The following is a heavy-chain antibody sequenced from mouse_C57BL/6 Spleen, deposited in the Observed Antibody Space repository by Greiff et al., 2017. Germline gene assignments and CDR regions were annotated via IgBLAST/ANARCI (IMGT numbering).Heavy chain of an antibody. D-gene: IGHD2-4*01. V-gene: IGHV3-6*01. CDR3: ARAYDYDGEFAY. CDR1: GYSITSGYY. Sequence: EVQLQESGPGLVKPSQSLSLTCSVTGYSITSGYYWNWIRQFPGNKLEWMGYISYDGSNNYNPSLKNRISITRDTSKNQFFLKLNSVTTEDTATYYCARAYDYDGEFAYWGQGTLVTVSA. J-gene: IGHJ3*01. CDR2: ISYDGSN.